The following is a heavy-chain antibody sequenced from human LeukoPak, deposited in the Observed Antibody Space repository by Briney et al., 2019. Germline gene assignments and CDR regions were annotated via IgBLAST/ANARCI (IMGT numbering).Heavy chain of an antibody. CDR2: MNPNSGNT. CDR1: GYTFTSYD. D-gene: IGHD6-6*01. V-gene: IGHV1-8*01. Sequence: ASVKVSCKASGYTFTSYDINWVRQATGQGLEWMGWMNPNSGNTGYAQKFQGRVTMTRNTSISTAYMELSSLRSEDTAVHYCARGVKTPSIAARLLLRGFYYFDYWGQGTLVTVSS. CDR3: ARGVKTPSIAARLLLRGFYYFDY. J-gene: IGHJ4*02.